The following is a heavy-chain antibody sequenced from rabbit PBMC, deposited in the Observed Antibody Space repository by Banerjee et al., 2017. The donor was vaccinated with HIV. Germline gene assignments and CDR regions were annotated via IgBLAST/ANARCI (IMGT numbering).Heavy chain of an antibody. D-gene: IGHD1-1*01. CDR3: ARDTSSSFSSYGMDL. J-gene: IGHJ6*01. V-gene: IGHV1S40*01. Sequence: QSLEESGGDLVKPGASLTLTCIASGVSFSGDSYMCWVRQAPGKGLEWIVCIDTGSSGFTYFANWAKGRFTISKTSSTTVTLQMISLTAADTATYFCARDTSSSFSSYGMDLWGPGTLVTVS. CDR1: GVSFSGDSY. CDR2: IDTGSSGFT.